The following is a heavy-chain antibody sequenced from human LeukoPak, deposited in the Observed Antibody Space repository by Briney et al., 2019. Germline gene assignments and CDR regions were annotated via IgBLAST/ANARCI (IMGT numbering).Heavy chain of an antibody. Sequence: SETLCLTCTDSGGSISNYWSWIRQPPGKGREWIGYIYYSGSTNYNPSLKSRVTISVDTSKNQFSLKLSSVTAADTAVYYCARELLLRGVNSGYYYYYMDVWGKGTTVTVSS. J-gene: IGHJ6*03. V-gene: IGHV4-59*01. D-gene: IGHD3-10*01. CDR1: GGSISNY. CDR3: ARELLLRGVNSGYYYYYMDV. CDR2: IYYSGST.